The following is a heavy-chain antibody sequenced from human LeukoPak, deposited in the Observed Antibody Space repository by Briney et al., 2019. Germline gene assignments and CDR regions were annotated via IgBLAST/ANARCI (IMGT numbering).Heavy chain of an antibody. J-gene: IGHJ4*02. CDR1: GFTFSSYS. Sequence: GGSLRLSCAASGFTFSSYSMNWVRQAPGKGLEWVSSISSSSSYICYADSVKGRFTISRDNAKNSLYLQMNSLRAEDTAVYYCARDGPVAAAGLDYWGQGTLVTVSS. CDR2: ISSSSSYI. D-gene: IGHD6-13*01. CDR3: ARDGPVAAAGLDY. V-gene: IGHV3-21*01.